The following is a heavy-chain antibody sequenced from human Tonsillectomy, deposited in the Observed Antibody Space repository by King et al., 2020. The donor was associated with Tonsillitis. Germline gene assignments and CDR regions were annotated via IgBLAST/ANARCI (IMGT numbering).Heavy chain of an antibody. Sequence: HVQLVESGGGLVKPGGSLRLSCAVSGFTFSDYYMSWIRQAPGKGLEWVSYSSSSSSYTNYADSVKGRFTISRDNAKNSLYLQMNSLRAEDTAVYYCARVFDCSGGRCNYYFDYWGQGTLVTVSS. CDR1: GFTFSDYY. J-gene: IGHJ4*02. CDR2: SSSSSSYT. CDR3: ARVFDCSGGRCNYYFDY. D-gene: IGHD2-15*01. V-gene: IGHV3-11*06.